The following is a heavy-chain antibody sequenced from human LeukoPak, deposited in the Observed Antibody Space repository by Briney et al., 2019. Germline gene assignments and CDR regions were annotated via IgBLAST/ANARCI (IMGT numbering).Heavy chain of an antibody. J-gene: IGHJ4*02. CDR2: ISSGGGT. V-gene: IGHV3-53*01. CDR1: GFTFSSYA. D-gene: IGHD5-24*01. CDR3: AREEMAVSGYFDY. Sequence: GGSLRLSCAASGFTFSSYAMTWVRQAPGKGLEWVSLISSGGGTYYADSVKGRFTISRDNSRSMVYLQMNSLRADDTAVYYCAREEMAVSGYFDYWGQGILVTVSS.